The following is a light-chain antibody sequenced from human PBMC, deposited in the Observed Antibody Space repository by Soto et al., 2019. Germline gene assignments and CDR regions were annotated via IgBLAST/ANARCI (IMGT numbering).Light chain of an antibody. CDR1: ISDVGSSGP. CDR3: CSYVGARAYV. CDR2: EGS. V-gene: IGLV2-23*01. J-gene: IGLJ1*01. Sequence: QSALTQPASVSGSPGQSITISCSRSISDVGSSGPVSWYQHHPGQVPKLIIYEGSRRPSGVSSRFSGSKTGNTASLTITGLQAEDEANYYCCSYVGARAYVFGTGTKVTVL.